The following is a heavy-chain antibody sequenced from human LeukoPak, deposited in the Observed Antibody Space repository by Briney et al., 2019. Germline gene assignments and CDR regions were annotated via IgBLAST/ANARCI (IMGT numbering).Heavy chain of an antibody. CDR2: ISSDGNNE. V-gene: IGHV3-30*09. J-gene: IGHJ6*02. D-gene: IGHD3-10*01. CDR3: VRGGPGLGV. Sequence: GGSLRLSCAVSGLSITTYDIHWVRQAPGKGLERVADISSDGNNEYYADSVKGRFVISRDISKNSVYLQMNSLTIEDTALYYCVRGGPGLGVWGQGTKVTVSS. CDR1: GLSITTYD.